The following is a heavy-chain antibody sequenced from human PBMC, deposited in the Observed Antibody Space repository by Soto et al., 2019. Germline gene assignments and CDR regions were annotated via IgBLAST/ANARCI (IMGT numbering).Heavy chain of an antibody. CDR1: GFSFSTFV. CDR2: ISGGGGST. J-gene: IGHJ4*02. CDR3: AKQSYYYDSTGYYYYFDY. Sequence: EMQLLESGGGLVQPAGSLRVSCAASGFSFSTFVMSWVRQAPGKGLEWVSGISGGGGSTYYADSVKGRFTISRDNSKKTVSLQMNSLRPEDTAVYYCAKQSYYYDSTGYYYYFDYWGQGTLVTVSS. D-gene: IGHD3-22*01. V-gene: IGHV3-23*01.